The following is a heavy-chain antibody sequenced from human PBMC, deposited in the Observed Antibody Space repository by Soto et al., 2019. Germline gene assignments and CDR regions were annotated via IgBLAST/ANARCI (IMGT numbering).Heavy chain of an antibody. J-gene: IGHJ6*02. V-gene: IGHV4-34*01. CDR3: ARALRDIVLMVYAKYYGMDV. CDR2: INHSGST. D-gene: IGHD2-8*01. CDR1: GGSFSGYY. Sequence: KASETLSLTCAVYGGSFSGYYWSWIRQPPGKGLEWIGEINHSGSTNYNPSLKSRVTISVDTSKNQFSLKLSSVTAADTAVYYCARALRDIVLMVYAKYYGMDVWGQGTTVT.